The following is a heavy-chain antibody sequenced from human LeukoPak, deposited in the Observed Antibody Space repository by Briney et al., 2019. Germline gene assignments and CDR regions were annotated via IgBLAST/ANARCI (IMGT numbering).Heavy chain of an antibody. V-gene: IGHV1-18*01. J-gene: IGHJ3*02. Sequence: ASVKVSCKASGYTFTSYGISWVRQAPGQGLEWMGWISAYNGNTNYAQKLQGRVTMTTDTSTSTAYMELRSLRSDDTAVYYCARGPYYDSSGYYYVGSGAAFDIWGQGTMVTVSS. D-gene: IGHD3-22*01. CDR2: ISAYNGNT. CDR3: ARGPYYDSSGYYYVGSGAAFDI. CDR1: GYTFTSYG.